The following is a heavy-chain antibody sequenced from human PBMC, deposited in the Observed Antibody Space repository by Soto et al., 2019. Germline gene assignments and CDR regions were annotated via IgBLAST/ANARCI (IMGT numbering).Heavy chain of an antibody. CDR2: NNPSGMST. V-gene: IGHV1-46*01. D-gene: IGHD2-15*01. CDR1: GYTFSHYY. J-gene: IGHJ4*02. CDR3: ARVPVSYRAPCSGGSCYLFDY. Sequence: VPCKTSGYTFSHYYIHRVRQAPGQVLEWMGVNNPSGMSTTYAQKFQGRVTMTRDTSTSTVYMGLSSLRPEDTAVYFCARVPVSYRAPCSGGSCYLFDYWGQGTLVTVSS.